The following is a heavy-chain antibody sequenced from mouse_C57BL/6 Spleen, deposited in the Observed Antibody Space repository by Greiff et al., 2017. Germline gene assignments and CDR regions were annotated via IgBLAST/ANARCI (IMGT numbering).Heavy chain of an antibody. CDR2: IDPSDSYT. D-gene: IGHD3-2*02. Sequence: VQLQESGAELVMPGASVKLSCKASGYTFTSYWMHWVKQRPGQGLEWIGEIDPSDSYTNYNQKFKGKSTLTVDTSSSTAYMQLSSLTSEDSAVYYCARGEASSGPACFGDWGQGTLVTVAA. J-gene: IGHJ3*01. CDR1: GYTFTSYW. CDR3: ARGEASSGPACFGD. V-gene: IGHV1-69*01.